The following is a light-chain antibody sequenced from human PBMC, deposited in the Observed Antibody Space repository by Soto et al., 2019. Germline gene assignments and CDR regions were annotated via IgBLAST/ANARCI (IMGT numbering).Light chain of an antibody. V-gene: IGKV3-11*01. Sequence: ESVLTQSPATLSLSPGDRAALSCRASQSVSSYLAWYQQKPGQAPRLLIYDASNRATGITARFSGSGSWTDFPLSISSLEPEDFAVYSCQQRSSWITFGQGTRLELK. CDR1: QSVSSY. CDR3: QQRSSWIT. J-gene: IGKJ5*01. CDR2: DAS.